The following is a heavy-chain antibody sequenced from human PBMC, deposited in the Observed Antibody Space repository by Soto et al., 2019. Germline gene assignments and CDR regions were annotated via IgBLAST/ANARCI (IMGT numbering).Heavy chain of an antibody. J-gene: IGHJ3*02. CDR3: AGDKGKGAFRPNGFDI. V-gene: IGHV1-69*01. D-gene: IGHD3-16*01. CDR2: IIPIFGTE. Sequence: QVQLVQSGAEVKKPGSSVKVSCKASGGTFSSYAISWVRQAPGQGLEWMGGIIPIFGTENYAQKFHGRVTITADEAKSKAYWQVKGLRCEDTDVYCCAGDKGKGAFRPNGFDIWGQGTMVSVS. CDR1: GGTFSSYA.